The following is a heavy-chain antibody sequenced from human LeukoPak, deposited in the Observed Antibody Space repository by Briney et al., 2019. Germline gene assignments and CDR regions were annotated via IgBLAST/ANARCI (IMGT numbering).Heavy chain of an antibody. CDR1: GFTFSSYA. CDR2: ISYDGSNK. J-gene: IGHJ4*02. D-gene: IGHD1-26*01. CDR3: ARETYSGSYGLAY. V-gene: IGHV3-30-3*01. Sequence: GGSLRLSCAASGFTFSSYAMHWVRQAPGKGLEWVAVISYDGSNKYYADSVKGRFTISRDNSKNTLYLQMNSLRAEDTAVYYCARETYSGSYGLAYWGQGTLVTVSS.